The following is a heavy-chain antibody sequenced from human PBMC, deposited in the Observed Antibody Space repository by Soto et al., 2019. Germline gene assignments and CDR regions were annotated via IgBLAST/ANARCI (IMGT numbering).Heavy chain of an antibody. V-gene: IGHV3-74*01. Sequence: EVQLVESGGGLVQSGGSLRLSCAASGFTFSSYWMHWVRQAPGKGLVWVSRIKGDGISTNYADSVKGRFTISRDNAKDTVFLQMNGLSADDTAVYYCARGAMGNYYNDYWGQGTLGTVSS. CDR3: ARGAMGNYYNDY. CDR2: IKGDGIST. D-gene: IGHD3-10*01. J-gene: IGHJ4*02. CDR1: GFTFSSYW.